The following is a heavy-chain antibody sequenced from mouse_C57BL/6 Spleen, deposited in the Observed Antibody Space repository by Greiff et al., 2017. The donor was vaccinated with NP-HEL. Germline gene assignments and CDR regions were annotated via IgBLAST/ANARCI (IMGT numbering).Heavy chain of an antibody. D-gene: IGHD1-1*01. CDR1: GYSITSGYY. J-gene: IGHJ1*03. CDR2: ISYDGSN. Sequence: EESGPGLVKPSQSLSLTCSVTGYSITSGYYWNWIRQFPGNKLEWMGYISYDGSNNYNPSLKNRISITRDTSKNQFFLKLNSVTTEDTATYYCARVRDYDGYFDVWGTGTTVTVSS. CDR3: ARVRDYDGYFDV. V-gene: IGHV3-6*01.